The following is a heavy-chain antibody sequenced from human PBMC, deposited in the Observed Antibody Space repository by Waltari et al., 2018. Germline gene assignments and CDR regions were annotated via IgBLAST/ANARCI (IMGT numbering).Heavy chain of an antibody. CDR2: IYHSGST. J-gene: IGHJ6*02. CDR1: GYSISSGYY. CDR3: ARQMRDGMDV. Sequence: QVQLQESGPGLVKPSETLSLTCAVSGYSISSGYYWGWIRQPPGKGLEWIGSIYHSGSTYYNPSLKSRVTISVDTSKNQFSRKLSSVTAADTTVYYCARQMRDGMDVWGQGTTVTVSS. V-gene: IGHV4-38-2*01.